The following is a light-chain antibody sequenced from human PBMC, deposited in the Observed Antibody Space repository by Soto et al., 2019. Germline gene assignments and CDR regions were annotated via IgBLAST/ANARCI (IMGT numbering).Light chain of an antibody. CDR2: DAS. J-gene: IGKJ1*01. CDR3: QQYNSYSCT. CDR1: QIISSW. Sequence: DIQMTQSPSTLSASVGDRVTITCRSSQIISSWLAWYQQKPWKAPKLLIYDASSLESGVPSRFSGSGSGTEFTLTISSLHPDDFATYHCQQYNSYSCTFGQGTKVDI. V-gene: IGKV1-5*01.